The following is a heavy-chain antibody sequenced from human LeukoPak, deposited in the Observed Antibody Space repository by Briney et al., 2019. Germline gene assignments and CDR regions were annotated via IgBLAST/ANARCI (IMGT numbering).Heavy chain of an antibody. CDR3: ARGGGLDYDFWSGYYGY. Sequence: PSETLSLTCTVSGGSISSYYWSWIRQPPGKGLEWIGYIYYSGSTNYNPSLKSRVTISVDTSKNQFSLKLSSVTAADTAVYYCARGGGLDYDFWSGYYGYWGQGTLVTVSS. D-gene: IGHD3-3*01. V-gene: IGHV4-59*01. CDR2: IYYSGST. J-gene: IGHJ4*02. CDR1: GGSISSYY.